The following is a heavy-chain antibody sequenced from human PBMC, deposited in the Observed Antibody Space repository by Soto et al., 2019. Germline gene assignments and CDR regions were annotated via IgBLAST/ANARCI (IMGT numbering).Heavy chain of an antibody. V-gene: IGHV1-69*09. CDR1: GGTFSSYT. CDR2: IIPILGIA. CDR3: ARDQSSSWPN. D-gene: IGHD6-13*01. Sequence: QVVQSGPEVKKPGASVKVSYKSSGGTFSSYTISWVRQAPGQGLEWMGRIIPILGIANYAQKFQGRVTITADKSTSTAYMELSSLRSEDTAVYYCARDQSSSWPNWGQGTLVTVSS. J-gene: IGHJ4*02.